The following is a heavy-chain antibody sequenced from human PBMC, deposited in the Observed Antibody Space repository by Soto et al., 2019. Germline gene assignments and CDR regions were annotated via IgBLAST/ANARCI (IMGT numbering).Heavy chain of an antibody. J-gene: IGHJ6*02. D-gene: IGHD6-19*01. Sequence: ASVKVSCKASGGPFSSYAISWVRQAPGQGLAWMGGIIPSFGTANYAQKFQGRVTITADESTSTAYMELSSLRSEDTAVYYCARDQKMGGSGWCEDYYGMDVWGQGTTVTVSS. CDR2: IIPSFGTA. V-gene: IGHV1-69*13. CDR3: ARDQKMGGSGWCEDYYGMDV. CDR1: GGPFSSYA.